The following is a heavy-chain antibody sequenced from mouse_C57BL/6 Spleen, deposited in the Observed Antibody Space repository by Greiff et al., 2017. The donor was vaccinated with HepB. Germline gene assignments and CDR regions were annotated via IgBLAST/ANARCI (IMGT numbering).Heavy chain of an antibody. CDR1: GYSITSGYY. CDR2: ISYDGSN. V-gene: IGHV3-6*01. Sequence: DVKLQESGPGLVKPSQSLSLTCSVTGYSITSGYYWNWIRQFPGNKLEWMGYISYDGSNNYNPSLKNRISITRDTSKNQFFLKLNSVTTEDTATYYCARAYDGDAYWGQGTLVTVSA. CDR3: ARAYDGDAY. D-gene: IGHD2-3*01. J-gene: IGHJ3*01.